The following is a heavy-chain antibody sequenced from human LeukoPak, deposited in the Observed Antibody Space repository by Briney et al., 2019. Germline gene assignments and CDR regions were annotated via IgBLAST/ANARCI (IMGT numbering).Heavy chain of an antibody. V-gene: IGHV1-69*06. Sequence: SVKVSCKASGGTFSSYAISWVRQAPGQGLEWMGGIIPIFGTANYAQKFQGRVTITADKSTSTAYMELSSLRSEDTAVYYCASFYVLRYFDWLYDFDYWGQGTLVTVSS. CDR1: GGTFSSYA. CDR3: ASFYVLRYFDWLYDFDY. J-gene: IGHJ4*02. D-gene: IGHD3-9*01. CDR2: IIPIFGTA.